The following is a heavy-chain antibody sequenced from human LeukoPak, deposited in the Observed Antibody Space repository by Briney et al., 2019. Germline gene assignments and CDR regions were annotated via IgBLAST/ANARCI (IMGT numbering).Heavy chain of an antibody. CDR3: AXXNTAMVSRPFDY. J-gene: IGHJ4*02. D-gene: IGHD5-18*01. CDR2: INHSGST. V-gene: IGHV4-34*01. Sequence: PSETLSLTCAVYGGSFSGYYWSWIRQPPGKGLEWIGEINHSGSTNYNPSLKSRVTISVDTSKNQFSLKLSSVTAADTAVYYCAXXNTAMVSRPFDYWSQGTLVTVSS. CDR1: GGSFSGYY.